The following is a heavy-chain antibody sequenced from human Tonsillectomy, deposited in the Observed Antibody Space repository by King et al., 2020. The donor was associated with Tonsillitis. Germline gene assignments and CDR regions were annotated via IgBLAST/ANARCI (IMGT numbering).Heavy chain of an antibody. D-gene: IGHD1-26*01. CDR2: VSYSGST. Sequence: LQLQESGSGLVKPSETLSLTCTVSGGSISRRSYYWGWIRQPPGKGLEWIGTVSYSGSTYYNPSLKSRVSISADTSKNQFSLKLSSVTAADTAIYYCARHALEWDLPYYYYYYMDVWGKGTTVTVS. J-gene: IGHJ6*03. CDR3: ARHALEWDLPYYYYYYMDV. V-gene: IGHV4-39*01. CDR1: GGSISRRSYY.